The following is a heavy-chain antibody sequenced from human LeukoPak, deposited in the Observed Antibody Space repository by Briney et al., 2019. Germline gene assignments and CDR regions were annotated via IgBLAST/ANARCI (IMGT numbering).Heavy chain of an antibody. D-gene: IGHD2-2*01. V-gene: IGHV1-2*02. J-gene: IGHJ5*02. Sequence: ASVKVSCKASGYTFTGYYMHWVRQAPGQGLEWMGWINPNSGGTNYGRVTMTRNTSISTAYMELSRLRSDDTAVYYCARKPAIGGPEINWFDPWGQGTLVTVSS. CDR3: ARKPAIGGPEINWFDP. CDR2: INPNSGGT. CDR1: GYTFTGYY.